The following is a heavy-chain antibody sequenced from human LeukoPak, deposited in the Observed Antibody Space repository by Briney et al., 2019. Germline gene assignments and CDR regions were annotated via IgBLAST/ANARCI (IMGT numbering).Heavy chain of an antibody. CDR2: ISGDGGST. CDR1: GFTFDDFA. J-gene: IGHJ6*02. CDR3: AKAAYSYGVIYYYYGMDV. Sequence: GGSLRLSCAASGFTFDDFAMHWVRQAPGKGLEWVSLISGDGGSTYYADSVKGRFTISRDNSKNSLYLQMNSLRTEDAALYYCAKAAYSYGVIYYYYGMDVWGQGTTVTVS. V-gene: IGHV3-43*02. D-gene: IGHD5-18*01.